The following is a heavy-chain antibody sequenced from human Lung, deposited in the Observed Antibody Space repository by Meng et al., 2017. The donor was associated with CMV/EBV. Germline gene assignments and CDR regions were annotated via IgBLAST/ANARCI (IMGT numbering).Heavy chain of an antibody. Sequence: GESXKISCAASGFTFSSYWMSWVRQAPGKGLEWVANIKQDGSEKYYVDSVKGRFTISRDNAKNSLYLQMNSLRAEDTAVYYCARAGRSSGRIDYWGQGTXVTVSS. CDR2: IKQDGSEK. CDR3: ARAGRSSGRIDY. J-gene: IGHJ4*02. D-gene: IGHD6-19*01. CDR1: GFTFSSYW. V-gene: IGHV3-7*01.